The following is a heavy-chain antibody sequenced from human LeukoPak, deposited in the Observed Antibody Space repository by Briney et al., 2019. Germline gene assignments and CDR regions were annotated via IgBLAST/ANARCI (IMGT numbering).Heavy chain of an antibody. Sequence: PGGSLRLSCAASGFTFSAYWMSWVRRAPGKGLEWVAVISYDGSNKYYADSVKGRFTISRDNSKNTLYLQMNSLRAEDTAVYYCARDESYSSSWYFDYWGQGTLVTVSS. D-gene: IGHD6-13*01. CDR1: GFTFSAYW. CDR2: ISYDGSNK. V-gene: IGHV3-30-3*01. J-gene: IGHJ4*02. CDR3: ARDESYSSSWYFDY.